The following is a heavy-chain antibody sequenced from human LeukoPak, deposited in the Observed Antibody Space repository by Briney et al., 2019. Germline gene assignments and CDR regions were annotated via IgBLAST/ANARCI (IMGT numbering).Heavy chain of an antibody. CDR1: GFTFSSYA. V-gene: IGHV3-30-3*01. J-gene: IGHJ4*02. CDR2: ISYDGSNK. D-gene: IGHD6-13*01. CDR3: ARAPRQIEQLVFDY. Sequence: PGRSLRLSCAASGFTFSSYAMHWVRQAPGKGLEWVAVISYDGSNKYYADSVKGRFTISRDNSKNTLYLQMNSLRSEDTAVYYCARAPRQIEQLVFDYWGQGTLVTVSS.